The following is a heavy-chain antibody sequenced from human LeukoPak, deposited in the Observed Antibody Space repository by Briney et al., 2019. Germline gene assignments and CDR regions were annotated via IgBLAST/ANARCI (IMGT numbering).Heavy chain of an antibody. J-gene: IGHJ4*02. Sequence: GGSLRLSCAASEFIFSGYWMNWVRQAPGKGLEWVANIKQDGSEKRYVDSVRGRFTISRDNAKNSLYLQMNSLRVEDTAVYYCARDGFVGAADYWGQGTLVTVSS. CDR3: ARDGFVGAADY. CDR2: IKQDGSEK. D-gene: IGHD6-13*01. CDR1: EFIFSGYW. V-gene: IGHV3-7*01.